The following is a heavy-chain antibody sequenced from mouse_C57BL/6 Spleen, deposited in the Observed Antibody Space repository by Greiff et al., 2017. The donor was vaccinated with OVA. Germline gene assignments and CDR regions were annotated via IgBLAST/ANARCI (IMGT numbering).Heavy chain of an antibody. D-gene: IGHD2-3*01. CDR1: GFTFSDYY. J-gene: IGHJ1*03. V-gene: IGHV5-16*01. Sequence: EVKLMESEGGLVQPGSSMKLSCTASGFTFSDYYMAWVRQVPEKGLEWVANINYDGSSTYYLDSLKSRFIISRDNAKNILYLQMSSLKSEDTATYYCARDGGDGYFWYFDVWGTGTTVTVSS. CDR2: INYDGSST. CDR3: ARDGGDGYFWYFDV.